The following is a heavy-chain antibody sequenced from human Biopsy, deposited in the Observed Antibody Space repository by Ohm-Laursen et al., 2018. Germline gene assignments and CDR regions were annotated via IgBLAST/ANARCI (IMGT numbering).Heavy chain of an antibody. J-gene: IGHJ6*02. V-gene: IGHV4-38-2*01. CDR1: GYSVTNDYY. CDR3: ARVAGGYAYYYGMDV. Sequence: TLSFTCAVSGYSVTNDYYWGWIRQPPGKGLEWIGNIYYDGITYYNPSLKSRVAMSVDTSKNQFSLRLTSVTAADTAVYYCARVAGGYAYYYGMDVWGQGTTVMVSS. CDR2: IYYDGIT. D-gene: IGHD5-12*01.